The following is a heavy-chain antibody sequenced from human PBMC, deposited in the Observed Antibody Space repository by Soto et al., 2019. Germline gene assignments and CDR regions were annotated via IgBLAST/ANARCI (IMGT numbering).Heavy chain of an antibody. Sequence: GGSRLSCAASGFTFSSYWMSWVRQAPGKGLEWVANIKQEGSEKYYVESVKGRFTISRDNAKNSLYLQMNSLRAEDTAVYYCARAMDSSGWYWRESRIAFDIWGQGTMVTVSS. D-gene: IGHD6-19*01. CDR1: GFTFSSYW. J-gene: IGHJ3*02. CDR3: ARAMDSSGWYWRESRIAFDI. V-gene: IGHV3-7*01. CDR2: IKQEGSEK.